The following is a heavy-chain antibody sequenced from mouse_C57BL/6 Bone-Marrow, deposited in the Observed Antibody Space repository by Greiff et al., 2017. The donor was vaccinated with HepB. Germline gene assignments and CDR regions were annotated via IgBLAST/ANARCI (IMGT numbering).Heavy chain of an antibody. J-gene: IGHJ3*01. CDR2: IYPRSGNT. CDR1: GYTFTSYG. Sequence: QQSGAELARPGASVKLSCKASGYTFTSYGISWVKQRTGQGLEWIGEIYPRSGNTYYNEKFKGKATLTADKSSSTAYMELRSLTSEDSAVYFCARGRWLLLAYWGQGTLVTVSA. V-gene: IGHV1-81*01. D-gene: IGHD2-3*01. CDR3: ARGRWLLLAY.